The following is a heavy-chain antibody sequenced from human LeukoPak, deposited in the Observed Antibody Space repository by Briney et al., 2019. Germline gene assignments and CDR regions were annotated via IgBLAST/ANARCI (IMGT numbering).Heavy chain of an antibody. CDR2: ISAYNGNT. CDR3: ARVYYDILTGPTPGDDY. V-gene: IGHV1-18*01. Sequence: GASVKVSCKASGYTFTSYGISWVRQAPGQGLEWMGWISAYNGNTNYAQKPQGRVTMTTDTSTSTAYMELRSLRSDDTAVYYCARVYYDILTGPTPGDDYWGQGTLVTVSS. D-gene: IGHD3-9*01. J-gene: IGHJ4*02. CDR1: GYTFTSYG.